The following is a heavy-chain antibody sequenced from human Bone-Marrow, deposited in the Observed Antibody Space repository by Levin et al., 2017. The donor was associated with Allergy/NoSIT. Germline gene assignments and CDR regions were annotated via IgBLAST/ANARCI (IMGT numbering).Heavy chain of an antibody. D-gene: IGHD3-16*01. CDR1: GFPFSSFW. CDR3: ARLRGANT. CDR2: TNQDGSEK. J-gene: IGHJ4*02. V-gene: IGHV3-7*01. Sequence: PGGSLRLSCVGFGFPFSSFWMSWVRQAPGKGLEWVANTNQDGSEKHYVDSVKGRFSISRDNAQNLVFLQLNSLRDEDTALYYCARLRGANTWGQGTMVTVSS.